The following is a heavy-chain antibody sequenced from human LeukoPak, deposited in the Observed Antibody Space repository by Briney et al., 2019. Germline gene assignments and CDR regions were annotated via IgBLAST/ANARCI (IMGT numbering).Heavy chain of an antibody. V-gene: IGHV3-21*01. D-gene: IGHD2-15*01. CDR3: ARQPQVAHFDY. Sequence: GGSLRLSCAASGFTFSSYGMHWVRQAPGKGLEWVSSITNNGVHTYYTDSVKGRFTISRDNANNSLYLQMNSLSAEDTAIYYCARQPQVAHFDYWGQGTLVSVSS. CDR1: GFTFSSYG. CDR2: ITNNGVHT. J-gene: IGHJ4*02.